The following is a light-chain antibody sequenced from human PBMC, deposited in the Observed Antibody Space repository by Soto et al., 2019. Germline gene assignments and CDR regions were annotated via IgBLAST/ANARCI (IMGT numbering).Light chain of an antibody. CDR3: TSYAGTYSFFYV. CDR1: SSDVGAYNY. J-gene: IGLJ1*01. Sequence: QPVLTQPPSASGSHGQSVTISCTETSSDVGAYNYVSWYQQLPGKAPKLIIYEVSKRPSGVPDRFSGSKSGNTASLTVSGLQAEDEADYYCTSYAGTYSFFYVFGTGTKVTVL. CDR2: EVS. V-gene: IGLV2-8*01.